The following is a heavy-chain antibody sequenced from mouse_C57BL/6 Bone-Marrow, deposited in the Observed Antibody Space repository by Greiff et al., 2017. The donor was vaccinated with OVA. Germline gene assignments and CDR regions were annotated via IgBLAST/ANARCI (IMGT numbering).Heavy chain of an antibody. CDR1: GFTFSDYG. Sequence: EVQVVESGGGLVKPGGSLKLSCAASGFTFSDYGMHWVRQAPEKGLEWVAYISSGSSTIYYADTVTGRFTISRDNAKNTLFLQMTSLRSEDTAMYYCARGTTVVPYFDYWGQGTTLTVSS. V-gene: IGHV5-17*01. J-gene: IGHJ2*01. CDR2: ISSGSSTI. D-gene: IGHD1-1*01. CDR3: ARGTTVVPYFDY.